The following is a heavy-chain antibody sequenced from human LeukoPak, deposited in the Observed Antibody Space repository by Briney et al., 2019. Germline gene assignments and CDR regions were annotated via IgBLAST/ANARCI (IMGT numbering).Heavy chain of an antibody. CDR2: ISGSGGST. D-gene: IGHD5-18*01. J-gene: IGHJ6*02. Sequence: GGSLRLSCAASGFTFSSYAMSWVRQAPGKGREWVSAISGSGGSTYYADSVKGRFTISRDNSKNTLYLQMNSLRAEDTAVYYCAKDLTSIQLWLEGINYYYGMDVWGQGTTVTVSS. CDR1: GFTFSSYA. V-gene: IGHV3-23*01. CDR3: AKDLTSIQLWLEGINYYYGMDV.